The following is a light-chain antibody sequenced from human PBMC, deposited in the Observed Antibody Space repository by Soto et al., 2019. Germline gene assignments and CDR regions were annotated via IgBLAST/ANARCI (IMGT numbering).Light chain of an antibody. CDR2: AAS. J-gene: IGKJ1*01. Sequence: EIVLTPSPGTMSLSPGERATLSCRASQSISSTYLAWNRQKPGQAPRLLIYAASSRATGIPDRFSGSGSGTDFTLTISRLEPEDFAVYYCQQYYASSWTFGQGTRVEIK. CDR1: QSISSTY. CDR3: QQYYASSWT. V-gene: IGKV3-20*01.